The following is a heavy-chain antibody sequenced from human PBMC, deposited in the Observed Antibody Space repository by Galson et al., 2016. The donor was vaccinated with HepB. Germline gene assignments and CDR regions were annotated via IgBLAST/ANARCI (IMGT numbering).Heavy chain of an antibody. V-gene: IGHV3-53*01. J-gene: IGHJ4*02. D-gene: IGHD7-27*01. CDR3: AGSGDYYYFDY. Sequence: SLRLSCAASGFTVSSNYMNWVRQAPGKGLEWVSIIYVGGSTYYADSVRGRFTISRDNSKNTLYLQMNSLRAEDTAVYYCAGSGDYYYFDYWGQGTQVTVSS. CDR2: IYVGGST. CDR1: GFTVSSNY.